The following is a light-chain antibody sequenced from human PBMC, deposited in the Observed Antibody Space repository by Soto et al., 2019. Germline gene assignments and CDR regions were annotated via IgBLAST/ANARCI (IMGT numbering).Light chain of an antibody. CDR2: DVS. V-gene: IGLV2-14*03. J-gene: IGLJ1*01. CDR3: SSYTTSNTRQIV. CDR1: SSDVGGYNY. Sequence: QSVLTQPASVSGSPGQSITISCTGTSSDVGGYNYVSWYQHHPGKAPKLMIYDVSNRPSGVSKRFSGSTSGNTASLTISGLQPEDEADYYCSSYTTSNTRQIVFGTGTKVTVL.